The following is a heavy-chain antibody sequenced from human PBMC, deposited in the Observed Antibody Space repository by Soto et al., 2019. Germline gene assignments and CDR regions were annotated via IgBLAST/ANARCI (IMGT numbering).Heavy chain of an antibody. J-gene: IGHJ4*02. V-gene: IGHV3-23*01. CDR1: GFTFSSYA. CDR3: AKDPNGDYVGAFDS. Sequence: PGGSLRLSCTASGFTFSSYAMSWVRQAPGKGLEWVSSIGGDTSYTYYADSVKGRFTISRDKSKNTVFLQMNSLRADDTAVYHCAKDPNGDYVGAFDSWGQGTLVTVSS. D-gene: IGHD4-17*01. CDR2: IGGDTSYT.